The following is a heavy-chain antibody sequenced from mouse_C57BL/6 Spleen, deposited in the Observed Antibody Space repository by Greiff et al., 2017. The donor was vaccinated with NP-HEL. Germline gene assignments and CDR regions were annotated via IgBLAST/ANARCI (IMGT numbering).Heavy chain of an antibody. CDR3: ARDGPYYFDY. V-gene: IGHV1-82*01. D-gene: IGHD1-2*01. J-gene: IGHJ2*01. CDR1: GYAFSSSW. Sequence: VQLQQSGPELVKPGASVKISCKASGYAFSSSWMNWVKQRPGKGLEWIGRIYPGDGDTNYNGKFKGKATLTADKSSSTAYMQLSSLTSEDSAVYFCARDGPYYFDYGGKGTTLTVSS. CDR2: IYPGDGDT.